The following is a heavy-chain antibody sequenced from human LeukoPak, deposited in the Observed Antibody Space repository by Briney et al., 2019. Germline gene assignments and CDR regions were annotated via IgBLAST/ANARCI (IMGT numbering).Heavy chain of an antibody. J-gene: IGHJ4*02. V-gene: IGHV4-59*12. CDR3: ARGANRLDS. D-gene: IGHD1-14*01. CDR2: IYYTGST. CDR1: GGSINTYY. Sequence: SETLSLTCSVSGGSINTYYWSWIRKTPGKGLEWIGFIYYTGSTNYNPSLKSRVTMSVDTSKSPFSLKLTSVTAADTALYYCARGANRLDSWGRGTLVTVSS.